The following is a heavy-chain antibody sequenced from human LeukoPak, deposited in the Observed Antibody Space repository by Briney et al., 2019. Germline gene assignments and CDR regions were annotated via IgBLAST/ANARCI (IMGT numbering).Heavy chain of an antibody. D-gene: IGHD4-17*01. CDR2: IIPIFGTA. CDR1: GGTFSSYA. V-gene: IGHV1-69*06. CDR3: AREYYGFVDY. J-gene: IGHJ4*02. Sequence: SVKVSCKASGGTFSSYAISWVRQAPGQGLEWMGGIIPIFGTANYAQKFQGRVTITADKPTSTAYMELSSLRSEETAVYYCAREYYGFVDYWGQGTLVTVSS.